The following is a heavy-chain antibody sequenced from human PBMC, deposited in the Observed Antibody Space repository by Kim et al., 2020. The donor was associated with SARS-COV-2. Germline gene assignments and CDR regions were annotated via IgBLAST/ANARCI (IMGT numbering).Heavy chain of an antibody. Sequence: SETLSLTCAVYGGSFSGYYWSWIRQPPGKGLEWIGEINHSGSTNYNPSLKSRVTISVDTSKNQFSLKLSSVTAADTAVYYCARVTRVPAAIEFGNECFDYWGQGTLVTVSS. D-gene: IGHD2-2*01. CDR1: GGSFSGYY. CDR3: ARVTRVPAAIEFGNECFDY. CDR2: INHSGST. J-gene: IGHJ4*02. V-gene: IGHV4-34*01.